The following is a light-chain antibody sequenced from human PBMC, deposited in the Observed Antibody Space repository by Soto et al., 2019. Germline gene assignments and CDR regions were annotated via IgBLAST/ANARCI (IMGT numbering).Light chain of an antibody. CDR3: SSYTSSSRLAV. V-gene: IGLV2-14*01. CDR1: NSDIGGYNY. Sequence: QSVLTQSASVSGSPGQSITISCTGTNSDIGGYNYVSWYQQHPGKVPKLMIYEVTNRPSGVSNRFSGSKSGNTASLTISGLQTEDEGDYYCSSYTSSSRLAVFGGGTKLTVL. J-gene: IGLJ3*02. CDR2: EVT.